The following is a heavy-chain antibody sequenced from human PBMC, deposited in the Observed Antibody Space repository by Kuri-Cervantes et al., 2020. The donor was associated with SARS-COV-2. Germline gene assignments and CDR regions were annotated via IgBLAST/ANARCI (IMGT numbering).Heavy chain of an antibody. CDR2: IKQDGSEK. J-gene: IGHJ6*03. V-gene: IGHV3-7*01. Sequence: GGSLRLSCAASGFTFSSYLMSWVRQAPGQGLEWVANIKQDGSEKYYVDSVKGRFTISIDNAKNSLYLQMNSLRVDDTAVYFCARDSQVATTNYVYYYYMDVWGKGTTVTVSS. CDR1: GFTFSSYL. CDR3: ARDSQVATTNYVYYYYMDV. D-gene: IGHD2-15*01.